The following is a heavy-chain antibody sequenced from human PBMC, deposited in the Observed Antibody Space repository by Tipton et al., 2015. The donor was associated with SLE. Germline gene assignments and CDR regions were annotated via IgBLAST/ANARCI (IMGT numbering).Heavy chain of an antibody. Sequence: QSGPEVKKPGASVKVSCKASGYTFTSYAMHWVRQAPGQRLEWMGWINAGNGNTKYSQKFQGRVTITRDTSASTAYMELSSLRSEDTAVYYWARGGGFDWARGPWGQGTLVSVPS. D-gene: IGHD3-9*01. CDR2: INAGNGNT. CDR3: ARGGGFDWARGP. J-gene: IGHJ5*02. V-gene: IGHV1-3*01. CDR1: GYTFTSYA.